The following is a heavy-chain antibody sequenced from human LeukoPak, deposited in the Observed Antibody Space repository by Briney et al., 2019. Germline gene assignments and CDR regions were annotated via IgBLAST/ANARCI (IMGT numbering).Heavy chain of an antibody. V-gene: IGHV3-74*01. CDR1: GFTFSSYW. D-gene: IGHD3-10*01. CDR2: IHGDGRTT. Sequence: GGSLRLSCAASGFTFSSYWIHWVRQVPGKGLVWVSRIHGDGRTTTYADSVKGRFTISRDNAKNTLYLQMNSLRAEDTAVYYCARDRDLFDYWGQGTLVTVSS. J-gene: IGHJ4*02. CDR3: ARDRDLFDY.